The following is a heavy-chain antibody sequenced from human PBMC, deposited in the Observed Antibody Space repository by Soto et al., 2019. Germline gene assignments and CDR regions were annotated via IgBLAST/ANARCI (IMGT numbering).Heavy chain of an antibody. CDR2: ISSSSSTI. V-gene: IGHV3-48*02. CDR1: GFTFSSYS. Sequence: GGSLRLSCAASGFTFSSYSMNWVRQAPGKGLEWVSYISSSSSTIYYADSVKGRFTISRDNAKNSLYLQMNSLRDEDTAVYYCAKHSEYQLLSWFDPWGQGTLVTVSS. CDR3: AKHSEYQLLSWFDP. J-gene: IGHJ5*02. D-gene: IGHD2-2*01.